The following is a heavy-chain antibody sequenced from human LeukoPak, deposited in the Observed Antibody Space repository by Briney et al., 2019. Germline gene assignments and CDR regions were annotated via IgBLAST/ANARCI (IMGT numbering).Heavy chain of an antibody. CDR2: INPSGGST. D-gene: IGHD6-19*01. J-gene: IGHJ5*02. V-gene: IGHV1-46*01. CDR1: GYAFTSYY. CDR3: ARDSSGWSNWFDP. Sequence: ASVKVSCKASGYAFTSYYMHWVRQAPGQGLEWMGIINPSGGSTSYAQKFQGRVTMTRDMSTTTVYMELSSLRSEDTAVYYCARDSSGWSNWFDPWGQGTLVTVSS.